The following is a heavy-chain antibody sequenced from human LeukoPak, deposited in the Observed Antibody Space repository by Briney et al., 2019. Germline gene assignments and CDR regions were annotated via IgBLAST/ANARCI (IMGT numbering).Heavy chain of an antibody. D-gene: IGHD1-26*01. J-gene: IGHJ4*02. CDR1: GYTFASYG. CDR2: LDPADGEM. V-gene: IGHV1-24*01. Sequence: GASVKVSCKASGYTFASYGISWVRQAPGKGLEWMGGLDPADGEMIYTQMFQGRITMTEDSSTDTAYMEMSSLRSDDTAVYYCATGRTKWDLLNYWGQGTLVTVSS. CDR3: ATGRTKWDLLNY.